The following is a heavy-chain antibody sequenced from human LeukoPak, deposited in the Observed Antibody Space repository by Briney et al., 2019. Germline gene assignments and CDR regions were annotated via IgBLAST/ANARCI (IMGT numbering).Heavy chain of an antibody. V-gene: IGHV4-59*08. D-gene: IGHD6-13*01. CDR2: VYYSGST. Sequence: SETLSLTCTVSGDSIRSYYWTWIRQPPGKGLEWIGYVYYSGSTNYNPSLKSRVTISVDTSKNHFSLSLNSVTAADTAMYYCARHPEYRTSWSHAFDIWGQGTLVTVSS. CDR1: GDSIRSYY. J-gene: IGHJ3*02. CDR3: ARHPEYRTSWSHAFDI.